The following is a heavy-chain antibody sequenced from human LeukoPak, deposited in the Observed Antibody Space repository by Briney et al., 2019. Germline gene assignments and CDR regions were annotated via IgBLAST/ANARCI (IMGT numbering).Heavy chain of an antibody. Sequence: GASVKVSCKASGYTFTGYYMHWVRQAPGQGLEWMGWINPNNGGTNYAQKFQGRVTMTRDTSISTAYMELSRLRSDDTAVCYYARGQQWLAQDYWGQGTLVTVSS. CDR2: INPNNGGT. CDR1: GYTFTGYY. J-gene: IGHJ4*02. D-gene: IGHD6-19*01. CDR3: ARGQQWLAQDY. V-gene: IGHV1-2*02.